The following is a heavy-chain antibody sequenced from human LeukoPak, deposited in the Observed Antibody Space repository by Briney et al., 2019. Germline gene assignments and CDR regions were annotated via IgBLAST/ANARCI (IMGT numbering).Heavy chain of an antibody. CDR3: AKGDSSSPIDSAFDI. CDR1: GFTFDDYA. J-gene: IGHJ3*02. Sequence: GGSLRLSCAASGFTFDDYAMHWVRQAPGKGLEWVSGISWNSGSIGYADSVKGRFTISRDNAKNSLYLQMNSLRAEDTALYYCAKGDSSSPIDSAFDIWGQGTMVTVSS. V-gene: IGHV3-9*01. D-gene: IGHD6-13*01. CDR2: ISWNSGSI.